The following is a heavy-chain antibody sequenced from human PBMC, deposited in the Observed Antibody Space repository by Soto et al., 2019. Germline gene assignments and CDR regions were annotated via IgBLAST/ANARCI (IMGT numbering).Heavy chain of an antibody. D-gene: IGHD1-1*01. CDR3: SRGYPPRDQLGNLPGAF. V-gene: IGHV1-18*01. J-gene: IGHJ4*02. CDR2: ISAYNGNT. Sequence: ASVKVSCKASGYTFTSNGISWVRQATRQGLEWMGWISAYNGNTNYAQKLQGRVTMTTDTSTSTVYMELSSLRSEDTAIYYCSRGYPPRDQLGNLPGAFWGQGTLVTVSS. CDR1: GYTFTSNG.